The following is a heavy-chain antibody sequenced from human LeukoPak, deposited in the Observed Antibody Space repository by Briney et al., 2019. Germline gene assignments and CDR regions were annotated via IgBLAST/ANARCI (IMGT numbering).Heavy chain of an antibody. CDR3: ARDGGATSLYYGMDV. Sequence: SGGSLRLSCAASGFTFSSYAMSWVRQAPGKGLEWVSAISGSGGSTYYADSVKGRFTISRDNSKNTLYLQMNSLRAEDTAVYYCARDGGATSLYYGMDVWGQGTTVTVSS. CDR2: ISGSGGST. J-gene: IGHJ6*02. D-gene: IGHD1-26*01. CDR1: GFTFSSYA. V-gene: IGHV3-23*01.